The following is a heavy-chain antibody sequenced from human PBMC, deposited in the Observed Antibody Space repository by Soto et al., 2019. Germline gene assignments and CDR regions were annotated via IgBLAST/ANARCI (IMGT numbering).Heavy chain of an antibody. CDR2: INHSGTT. V-gene: IGHV4-34*01. J-gene: IGHJ5*02. CDR1: GGSFSCYY. D-gene: IGHD3-10*01. Sequence: SETLSLTCAVYGGSFSCYYWSWIRQPPGRGLEWIGEINHSGTTNNNPSLKSRVTISVDTSKNQFSLKVSSVTAADTAVYYCAXRTAGGSETYYNSWFDPWGQGTLVTVSS. CDR3: AXRTAGGSETYYNSWFDP.